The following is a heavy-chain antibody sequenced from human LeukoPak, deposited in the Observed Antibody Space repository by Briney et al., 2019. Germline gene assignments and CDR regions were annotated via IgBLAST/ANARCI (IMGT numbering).Heavy chain of an antibody. Sequence: SETLSLTCTVSGGSISSYYWSWIRQPPGKGLEWIGYIYYSGSTNYNPSLKSRVTISVDTSKNQFSLKLSSVTAADTAVYYCARVLDPWGGWYVDCWGQGTLVTVSS. J-gene: IGHJ4*02. CDR3: ARVLDPWGGWYVDC. V-gene: IGHV4-59*13. D-gene: IGHD6-19*01. CDR1: GGSISSYY. CDR2: IYYSGST.